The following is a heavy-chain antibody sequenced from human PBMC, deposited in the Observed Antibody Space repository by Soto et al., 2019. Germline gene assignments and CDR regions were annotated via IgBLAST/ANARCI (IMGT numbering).Heavy chain of an antibody. CDR1: GGSISSSNW. Sequence: SETLSLTCAVSGGSISSSNWWSWVRQPPGKGLERIEEINDSGSTKYNPSLKSRVTISVDTSKNQFSPNLSSVTAADSAVYYCARVPVRKYYGAGSYNNYYFGMDVWGQGTTVTVSS. CDR3: ARVPVRKYYGAGSYNNYYFGMDV. V-gene: IGHV4-4*02. CDR2: INDSGST. D-gene: IGHD3-10*01. J-gene: IGHJ6*02.